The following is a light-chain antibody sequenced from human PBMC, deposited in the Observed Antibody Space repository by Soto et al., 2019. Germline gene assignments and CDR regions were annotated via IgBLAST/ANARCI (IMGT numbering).Light chain of an antibody. V-gene: IGKV1-39*01. Sequence: DIQMTQSPSSLSASVGDRVNITCRASQTISSYLNWYQQKPGKAPNLLIYAASSLQSGVPSRFSGSGSGTDFTLTISCLQSEDFATYYCQQYYSYPLITFGQGTRLEIK. J-gene: IGKJ5*01. CDR3: QQYYSYPLIT. CDR1: QTISSY. CDR2: AAS.